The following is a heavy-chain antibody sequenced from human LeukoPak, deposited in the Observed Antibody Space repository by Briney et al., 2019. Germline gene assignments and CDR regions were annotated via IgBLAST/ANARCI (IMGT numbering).Heavy chain of an antibody. D-gene: IGHD6-13*01. CDR3: ARDANTAKRHFGQLVDDAFDI. Sequence: PSETLSLTCAVSGYSISSGYYWGWIRQPPGKGLEWIGSIYHSGSTYYNPSLKSRVTISVDTSKNQFSLKLSSVTAADTAVYCCARDANTAKRHFGQLVDDAFDIWGQGTMVTVSS. CDR2: IYHSGST. J-gene: IGHJ3*02. CDR1: GYSISSGYY. V-gene: IGHV4-38-2*01.